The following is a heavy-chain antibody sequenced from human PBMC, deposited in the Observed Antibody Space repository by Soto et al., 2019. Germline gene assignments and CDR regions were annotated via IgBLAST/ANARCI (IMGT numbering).Heavy chain of an antibody. CDR1: GFTFSTYW. J-gene: IGHJ6*02. CDR2: INNDGSNT. CDR3: AREPLIGTTDYGLDV. D-gene: IGHD1-7*01. Sequence: EVQLVESGGGLVQPGGSLRLSCAASGFTFSTYWMHWVRQPPGKGLVWVSRINNDGSNTAYADSVKGRFTFSRDNAQSTLYLKMNSLRAEDTAVYYCAREPLIGTTDYGLDVWGQGTTVSVSS. V-gene: IGHV3-74*01.